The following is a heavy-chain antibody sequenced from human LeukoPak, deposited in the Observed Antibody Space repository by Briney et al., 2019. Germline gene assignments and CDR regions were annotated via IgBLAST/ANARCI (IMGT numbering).Heavy chain of an antibody. D-gene: IGHD7-27*01. CDR3: ATYTNWVAGDV. V-gene: IGHV3-7*01. CDR1: GFTFNKSW. CDR2: IKDDGSET. J-gene: IGHJ6*02. Sequence: GGSLRLSCGTSGFTFNKSWMSWVRQAPGKGAEGVASIKDDGSETFHADSVRGRFTISRDNARGTLYVQMNTLRAEDTAVYYCATYTNWVAGDVWGQGTTVTVSS.